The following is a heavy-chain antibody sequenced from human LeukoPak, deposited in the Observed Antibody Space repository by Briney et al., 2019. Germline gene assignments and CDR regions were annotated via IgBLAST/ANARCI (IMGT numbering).Heavy chain of an antibody. Sequence: GGSLRLSCAASGFTFSSYAMSWVRQAPGKGLEWVSAISGSGGSTYYADSVKGRFTISRDNSKNTLYLQMNSLRAEDTAVYYCARDGHSSGWSIDYWGQGTLVTVSS. V-gene: IGHV3-23*01. CDR3: ARDGHSSGWSIDY. J-gene: IGHJ4*02. CDR2: ISGSGGST. CDR1: GFTFSSYA. D-gene: IGHD6-19*01.